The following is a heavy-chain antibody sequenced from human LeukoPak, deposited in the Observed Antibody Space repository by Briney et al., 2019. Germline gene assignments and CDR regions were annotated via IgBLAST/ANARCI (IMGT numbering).Heavy chain of an antibody. D-gene: IGHD1-14*01. CDR2: IYSGGST. Sequence: GGSLRLSCAASGFTFSSYWMSWVRQAPGKGLEWVSVIYSGGSTYYADSVKGRFTISRDNSKNTLYLQMNSLRAEDTAVYYCARERGRYIDYWGQGTLVTVSS. V-gene: IGHV3-66*01. CDR1: GFTFSSYW. J-gene: IGHJ4*02. CDR3: ARERGRYIDY.